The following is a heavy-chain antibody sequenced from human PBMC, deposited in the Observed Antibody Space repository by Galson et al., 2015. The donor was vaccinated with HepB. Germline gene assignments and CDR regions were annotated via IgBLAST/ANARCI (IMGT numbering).Heavy chain of an antibody. CDR2: ISTYNFNT. Sequence: SVKVSCKASGYTFTTYGISWVRQAPGQGLEWMGWISTYNFNTNLAQRLQDRVTMTTDTATSTAYIELRSLGSDDTAVYYCARARYSTSPPDYWGQGTLVTVSS. CDR1: GYTFTTYG. J-gene: IGHJ4*02. CDR3: ARARYSTSPPDY. V-gene: IGHV1-18*01. D-gene: IGHD1-26*01.